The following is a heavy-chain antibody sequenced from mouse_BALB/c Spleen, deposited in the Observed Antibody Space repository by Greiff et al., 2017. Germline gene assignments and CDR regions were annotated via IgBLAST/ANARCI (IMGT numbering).Heavy chain of an antibody. D-gene: IGHD4-1*01. V-gene: IGHV2-9*02. CDR2: IWAGGST. CDR1: GFSLTSYG. J-gene: IGHJ1*01. Sequence: VKLVESGPGLVAPSQSLSITCTVSGFSLTSYGVHWVRQPPGKGLEWLGVIWAGGSTNYNSALMSRLSISKDNSKSQVFLKMNSLQTDDTAMYYCARDRGNWDGYFDVWGAGTTVTVSS. CDR3: ARDRGNWDGYFDV.